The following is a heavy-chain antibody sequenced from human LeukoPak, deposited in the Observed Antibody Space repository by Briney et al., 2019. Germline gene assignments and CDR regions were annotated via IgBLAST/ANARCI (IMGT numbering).Heavy chain of an antibody. J-gene: IGHJ4*02. Sequence: SVKVSCKASGYTFTSYGISWVRQAPGQGLEWMGGIIPIFGTANYAQKFQGRVTITTDESTSTAYMELSSLRSEDTAVYYCARSSRLYSSSWYLEGDGLNYLDYWGQGTLVTVSS. CDR1: GYTFTSYG. CDR3: ARSSRLYSSSWYLEGDGLNYLDY. V-gene: IGHV1-69*05. D-gene: IGHD6-13*01. CDR2: IIPIFGTA.